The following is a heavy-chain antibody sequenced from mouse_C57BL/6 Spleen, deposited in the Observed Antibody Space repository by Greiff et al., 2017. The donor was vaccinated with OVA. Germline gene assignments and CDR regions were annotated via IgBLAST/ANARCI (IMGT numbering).Heavy chain of an antibody. D-gene: IGHD1-1*01. CDR3: ARTSYYYGSSPYWYFDV. V-gene: IGHV8-8*01. J-gene: IGHJ1*03. Sequence: QVTLKVSGPGILQPSQTLSLTCSFSGFSLSTFGMGVGWIRQPSGKGLEWLAHIWWDDDKYYNPALKSLLTISKDTSKNQVFLKIANVDTADTATYYCARTSYYYGSSPYWYFDVWGTGTTVTVSS. CDR1: GFSLSTFGMG. CDR2: IWWDDDK.